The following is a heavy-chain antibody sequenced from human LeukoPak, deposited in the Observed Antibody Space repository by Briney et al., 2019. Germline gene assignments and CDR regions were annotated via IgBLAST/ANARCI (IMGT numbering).Heavy chain of an antibody. Sequence: ASVKVSCKASGYTFTSYGISWVRQAPGQGLEWMGWISAYNGNTNYAQKLQGRVTMTTDTSTSTAYMELSSLRSEDTAVYYCAREIHYFDSSGSYARAYYFDYWGQGTLVTVSS. CDR1: GYTFTSYG. D-gene: IGHD3-22*01. CDR2: ISAYNGNT. V-gene: IGHV1-18*01. J-gene: IGHJ4*02. CDR3: AREIHYFDSSGSYARAYYFDY.